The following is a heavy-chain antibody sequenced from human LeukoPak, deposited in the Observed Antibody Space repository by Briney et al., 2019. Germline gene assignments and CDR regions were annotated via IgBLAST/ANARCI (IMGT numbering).Heavy chain of an antibody. Sequence: AGGSLSLPCAVSVFTYSIYWMIGARGAPGKALEGVANIKQDGSEKYCVDSVKGRFTISRDNAKNSLYLQMNSLRAEDTAVYYCARGLDVWNTWGQGTLVTVSS. V-gene: IGHV3-7*01. J-gene: IGHJ4*02. D-gene: IGHD3/OR15-3a*01. CDR2: IKQDGSEK. CDR3: ARGLDVWNT. CDR1: VFTYSIYW.